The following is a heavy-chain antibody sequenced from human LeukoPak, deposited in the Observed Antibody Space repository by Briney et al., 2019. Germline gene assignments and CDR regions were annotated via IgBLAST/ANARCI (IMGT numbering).Heavy chain of an antibody. CDR3: ARDVPGGYFDY. CDR2: IYYSGST. Sequence: SETLSLTCTVSGGSISSYYWSWIRQPPGKGLERIGYIYYSGSTNYNPSLKSRVTISVDTSKNQFSLKLSSVTAADTAVYYCARDVPGGYFDYWGQGTLVTVSS. J-gene: IGHJ4*02. CDR1: GGSISSYY. V-gene: IGHV4-59*01.